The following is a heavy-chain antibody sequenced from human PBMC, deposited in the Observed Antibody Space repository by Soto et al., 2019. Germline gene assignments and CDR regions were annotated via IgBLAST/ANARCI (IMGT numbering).Heavy chain of an antibody. CDR2: IYTSGST. Sequence: SETLSLTCTVSGGSISSYYWSWIRQPAGKGLEWIGRIYTSGSTNYNPSLKSRVTISVDKSKNQFSLKLSSVTAADTAVYYCARSGVLLWFEDRYNWFDPWGQGTLVTVSS. CDR1: GGSISSYY. J-gene: IGHJ5*02. D-gene: IGHD3-10*01. V-gene: IGHV4-4*07. CDR3: ARSGVLLWFEDRYNWFDP.